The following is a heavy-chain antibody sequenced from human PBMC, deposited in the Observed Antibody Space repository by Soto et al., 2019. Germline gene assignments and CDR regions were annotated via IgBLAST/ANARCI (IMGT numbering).Heavy chain of an antibody. CDR2: IGVYNGKT. J-gene: IGHJ6*02. CDR1: GYTFTKYG. V-gene: IGHV1-18*04. Sequence: QEQLVQSGGEVKKPGASVRVSCKASGYTFTKYGITWVRQAPGQGLEWMGWIGVYNGKTNYARKLQGRVIMTADTFASTAYMELRSLRSDDTAVYYCSRARYCTSPSCYNHYYYGMDIWGQWTTVSVSS. D-gene: IGHD2-2*02. CDR3: SRARYCTSPSCYNHYYYGMDI.